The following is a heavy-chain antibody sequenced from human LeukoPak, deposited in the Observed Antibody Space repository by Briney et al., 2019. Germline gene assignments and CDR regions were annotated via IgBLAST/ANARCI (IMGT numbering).Heavy chain of an antibody. Sequence: SETLSLTCAVYGGSFSGYYWSWIRQPPGKGLEWIGEINHSGSTNYNPSLKSRVTISVDTSKNQFSLKLSSVTAADTAVYYCARGPSMVRGVIVIFRFDPWGQGTLVTVSS. CDR2: INHSGST. V-gene: IGHV4-34*01. CDR3: ARGPSMVRGVIVIFRFDP. J-gene: IGHJ5*02. D-gene: IGHD3-10*01. CDR1: GGSFSGYY.